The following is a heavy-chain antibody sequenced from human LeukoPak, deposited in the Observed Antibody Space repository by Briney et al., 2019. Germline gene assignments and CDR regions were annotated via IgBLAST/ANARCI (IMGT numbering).Heavy chain of an antibody. CDR3: VRENGIADDKATMAKFSKTQVKYYYYMDV. J-gene: IGHJ6*03. CDR2: FYYSRCTSGSS. V-gene: IGHV4-4*07. Sequence: PSETVSPTCTVCGGFMSDFCWTWIRQPAGKGPEWIGGFYYSRCTSGSSYYHSALKIRTTISVDPSKTQFSLKRASVTAADAAVYYCVRENGIADDKATMAKFSKTQVKYYYYMDVWGKGTTVTVSS. D-gene: IGHD4/OR15-4a*01. CDR1: GGFMSDFC.